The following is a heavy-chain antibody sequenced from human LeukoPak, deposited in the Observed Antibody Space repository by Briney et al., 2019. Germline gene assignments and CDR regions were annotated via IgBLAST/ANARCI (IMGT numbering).Heavy chain of an antibody. Sequence: GGSLRLSCAASGFTFSSYGMSWVRQAPGKGLEWVSTISGSGGSTYYADFVKGRFTISRDNSKNTLYLQLNNLRIEDTALYYCAKTSLSDPSGHYYYMDVWGKGTTVTVSS. J-gene: IGHJ6*03. CDR2: ISGSGGST. D-gene: IGHD3-3*01. CDR1: GFTFSSYG. V-gene: IGHV3-23*01. CDR3: AKTSLSDPSGHYYYMDV.